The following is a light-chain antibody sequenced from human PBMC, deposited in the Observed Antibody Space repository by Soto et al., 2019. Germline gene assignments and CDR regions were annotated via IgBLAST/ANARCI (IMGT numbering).Light chain of an antibody. Sequence: IVLTHSPATLSVSPGERATLSCRASQSVSILLAWYQQKPGQAPRLLMFRTSSRATGFPARFSGSGSGTEFNLTISSLQSEDFGVYYCQQYNNWPRATFGGGTKVDI. J-gene: IGKJ4*01. CDR1: QSVSIL. CDR2: RTS. V-gene: IGKV3-15*01. CDR3: QQYNNWPRAT.